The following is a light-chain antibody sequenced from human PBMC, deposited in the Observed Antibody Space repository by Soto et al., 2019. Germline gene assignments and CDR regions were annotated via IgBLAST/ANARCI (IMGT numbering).Light chain of an antibody. V-gene: IGLV2-14*01. CDR3: TSYSRYRVLV. CDR2: EVS. CDR1: SSDIGGYKY. Sequence: QSVLTQPASVSGSLGQSITISCTGTSSDIGGYKYVSWCQQHPGKAPKLIIFEVSNRPSGVSDRFSGSNSGNTASLTISGLQAEDEADYYCTSYSRYRVLVFGGGTKLTVL. J-gene: IGLJ3*02.